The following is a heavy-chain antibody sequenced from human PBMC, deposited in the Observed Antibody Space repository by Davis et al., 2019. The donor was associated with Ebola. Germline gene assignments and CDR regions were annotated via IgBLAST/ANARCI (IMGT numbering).Heavy chain of an antibody. Sequence: SVKVSCKASGGTFSSYAISWVRQAPGQGLEWMGGIIPIFGTANYAQKFQGRVTITADESTSTAYMELSSLRSEDTAVYYCARSGLSTAREHYWGQGTLVTVSS. CDR3: ARSGLSTAREHY. CDR1: GGTFSSYA. J-gene: IGHJ4*02. V-gene: IGHV1-69*13. CDR2: IIPIFGTA. D-gene: IGHD6-6*01.